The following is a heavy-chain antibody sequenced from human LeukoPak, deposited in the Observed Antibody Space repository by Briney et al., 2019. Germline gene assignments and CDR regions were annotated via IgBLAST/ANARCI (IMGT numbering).Heavy chain of an antibody. CDR2: INPNSGGT. V-gene: IGHV1-2*06. Sequence: GASVKVSCKVSGYTLTELSMHWVRQAPGQGLEWMGRINPNSGGTNYAQKFQGRVTMTRDTSISTAYMELSRLRSDDTAVYYCARDGGHNWGQGTLVTVSS. D-gene: IGHD3-16*01. CDR1: GYTLTELS. J-gene: IGHJ4*02. CDR3: ARDGGHN.